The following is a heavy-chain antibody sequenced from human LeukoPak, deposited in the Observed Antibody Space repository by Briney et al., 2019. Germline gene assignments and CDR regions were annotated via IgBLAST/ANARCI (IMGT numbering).Heavy chain of an antibody. J-gene: IGHJ4*02. CDR2: INPNSGDT. CDR3: AIASDWYYFDH. D-gene: IGHD6-19*01. Sequence: EASVKVSCKAFGYSFTGYYIHWVRQAPGQGLEWMGWINPNSGDTNYAQKFQGRVTMTRDTSISIAYMELSRLKSDDTAVYYCAIASDWYYFDHWGQGTLVTVSS. CDR1: GYSFTGYY. V-gene: IGHV1-2*02.